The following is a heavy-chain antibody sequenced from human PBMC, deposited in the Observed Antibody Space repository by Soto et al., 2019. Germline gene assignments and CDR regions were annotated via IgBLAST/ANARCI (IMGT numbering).Heavy chain of an antibody. Sequence: GESLKISCQSSGYTFSNYWIGWVRQTPGKGLEWMGIIFPGDSDTRYNPSFEGQVTVSADESISTAYLQWNTLKASDTAMYYCVRPNFGALTHFDFWGQGTLVTVSS. CDR3: VRPNFGALTHFDF. J-gene: IGHJ4*02. CDR2: IFPGDSDT. CDR1: GYTFSNYW. D-gene: IGHD3-16*01. V-gene: IGHV5-51*01.